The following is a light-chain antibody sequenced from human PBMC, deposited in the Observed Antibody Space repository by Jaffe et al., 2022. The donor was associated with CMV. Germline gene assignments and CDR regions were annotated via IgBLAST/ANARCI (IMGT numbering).Light chain of an antibody. J-gene: IGKJ4*01. CDR2: DAS. CDR3: QQRSNWPLT. CDR1: QRVSSY. V-gene: IGKV3-11*01. Sequence: EIVLTQSPATLSLFPGERATLSCRASQRVSSYLAWYQQKPGQAPRLLIYDASNRATGIPVRFSGSGSGTDFTLTISSLEPEDFAVYYCQQRSNWPLTFGGGTKVEIK.